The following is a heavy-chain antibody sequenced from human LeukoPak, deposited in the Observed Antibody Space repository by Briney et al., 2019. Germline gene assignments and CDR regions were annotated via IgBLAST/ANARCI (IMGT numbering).Heavy chain of an antibody. CDR3: ARGGDFWSGYYNAYFDY. V-gene: IGHV1-18*01. D-gene: IGHD3-3*01. Sequence: ASVKVSCKASGYTFTSYGISWVRQAPGQGLEWMGWISAYNGNTNYAQKLQGRVTMTTDTSTSTAYMELRSLRSDDTAVYYCARGGDFWSGYYNAYFDYWGQGTLVTVSS. CDR1: GYTFTSYG. J-gene: IGHJ4*02. CDR2: ISAYNGNT.